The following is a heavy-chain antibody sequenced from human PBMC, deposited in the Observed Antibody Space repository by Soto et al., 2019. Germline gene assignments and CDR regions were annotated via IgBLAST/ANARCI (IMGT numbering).Heavy chain of an antibody. CDR1: GFTFSSYW. CDR2: IKQDGSEK. CDR3: ARDFEYSSSWYGYYYYYMDV. Sequence: GGSLRLSCAASGFTFSSYWMSWVRQAPGKGLEWVANIKQDGSEKYYVDSVKGRFTISRDNAKNSLYLQMNSLRAEDTAVYYCARDFEYSSSWYGYYYYYMDVWGKGTTVTVSS. D-gene: IGHD6-13*01. V-gene: IGHV3-7*01. J-gene: IGHJ6*03.